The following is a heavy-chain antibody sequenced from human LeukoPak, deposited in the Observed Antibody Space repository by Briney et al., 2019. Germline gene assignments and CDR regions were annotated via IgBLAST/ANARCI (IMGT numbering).Heavy chain of an antibody. Sequence: PSETLSLTCTVSGGSMSRSSYYWDWIRQPPGKGLEWIGSIYYSGNTYYNPSLKSRVTISEDTSKNQFSLKLSSVTAADTAVYYCARARYYYDSSGPDYWGQGTLVTVSS. CDR3: ARARYYYDSSGPDY. J-gene: IGHJ4*02. V-gene: IGHV4-39*01. D-gene: IGHD3-22*01. CDR2: IYYSGNT. CDR1: GGSMSRSSYY.